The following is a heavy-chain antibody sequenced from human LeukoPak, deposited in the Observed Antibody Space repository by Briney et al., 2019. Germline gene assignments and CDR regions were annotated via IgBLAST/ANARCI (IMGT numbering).Heavy chain of an antibody. Sequence: KPGGSLRLSCAVFGFNFSDYNMIWVRHAPGKGLEWISYVVRDSGTMYADSVKGRFTAARDNTRESLYLQMDGLRAEDTAVYHCVVEEVVTTPTGPSRIDYWGQGILVTVSS. D-gene: IGHD2-21*02. CDR3: VVEEVVTTPTGPSRIDY. CDR1: GFNFSDYN. J-gene: IGHJ4*02. CDR2: VVRDSGTM. V-gene: IGHV3-11*04.